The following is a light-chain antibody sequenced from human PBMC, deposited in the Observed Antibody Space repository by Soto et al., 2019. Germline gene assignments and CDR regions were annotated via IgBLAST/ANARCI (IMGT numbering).Light chain of an antibody. Sequence: QSVLTQPPSASGAPGQRVTISCTGSSSNIGAGYDVHWYQQLPGTAPKLLIYGYRNRPSGVPDRFSGSKSGTSASLAITGLQAEDEADYYCQSYDSSLSRIFGGGTKLTVL. CDR1: SSNIGAGYD. CDR3: QSYDSSLSRI. CDR2: GYR. J-gene: IGLJ2*01. V-gene: IGLV1-40*01.